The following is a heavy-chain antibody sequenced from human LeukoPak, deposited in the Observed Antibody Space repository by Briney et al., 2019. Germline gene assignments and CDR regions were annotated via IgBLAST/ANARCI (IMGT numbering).Heavy chain of an antibody. CDR1: GYTFTSYY. CDR3: AREVFDY. CDR2: INPSGGST. Sequence: ASVNVSCKASGYTFTSYYMHWVRPAAGQGLEWMGIINPSGGSTSYAQKFQGRVTMTRDMPTSTVYMELSSLRSEDTAVYYCAREVFDYWGQGTLVTVSS. V-gene: IGHV1-46*01. J-gene: IGHJ4*02.